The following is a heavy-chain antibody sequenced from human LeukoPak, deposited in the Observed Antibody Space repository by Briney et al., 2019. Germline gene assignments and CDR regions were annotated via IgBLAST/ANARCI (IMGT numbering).Heavy chain of an antibody. J-gene: IGHJ4*02. CDR3: ARVEGITAEEGD. CDR2: ISYDGSNK. D-gene: IGHD6-13*01. Sequence: GRSLRLSCAASGFTFSSYGMHWVRQAPGKGLEWVAVISYDGSNKYYADSVKGRFTISRDNSKNTLYLQMNSLRSEDTAVYYCARVEGITAEEGDWGQGTLVTVSS. V-gene: IGHV3-30*03. CDR1: GFTFSSYG.